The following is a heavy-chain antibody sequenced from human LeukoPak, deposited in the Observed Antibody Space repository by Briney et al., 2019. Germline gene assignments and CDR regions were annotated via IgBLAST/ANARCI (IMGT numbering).Heavy chain of an antibody. J-gene: IGHJ4*02. CDR3: ARLMGSGYYYPFDY. V-gene: IGHV5-51*01. Sequence: GESLKISCKGSGYSFTSYWNGWGRQLPGEGLEWMGSIYPGDSDTRYSPSFQGQVTISADKSISTSYLQWSSLTASDTAMYYCARLMGSGYYYPFDYWGQGTLVTVSS. CDR2: IYPGDSDT. CDR1: GYSFTSYW. D-gene: IGHD3-22*01.